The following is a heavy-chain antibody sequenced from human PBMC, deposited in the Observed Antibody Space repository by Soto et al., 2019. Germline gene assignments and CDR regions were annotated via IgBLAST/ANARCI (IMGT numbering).Heavy chain of an antibody. CDR1: GFTFSIYA. CDR2: ISYDGTSK. Sequence: QVHLVESGGGVVQPGRSLRLSCSASGFTFSIYAMHWVRQAPGKGLEWVAVISYDGTSKYYADSVKGRFTISRDNSKNTLYLQRNSLRAEDTAVYYCARGEGWELHRALPDWFDPWGQGTLVTVSS. V-gene: IGHV3-30-3*01. J-gene: IGHJ5*02. CDR3: ARGEGWELHRALPDWFDP. D-gene: IGHD1-26*01.